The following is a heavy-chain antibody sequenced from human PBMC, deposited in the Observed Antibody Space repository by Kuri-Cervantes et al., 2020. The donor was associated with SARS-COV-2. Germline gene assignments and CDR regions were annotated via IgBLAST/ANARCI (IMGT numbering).Heavy chain of an antibody. Sequence: ASVKVSCKASGYTFTSYGISWVRQATGQGLEWMGWMNPNSGNTGYAQKFQGRVTITRNTSISTAYMELSSLRSEDTAVYYCARGPTFPYYYYMDVWGEGTTVTVSS. J-gene: IGHJ6*03. V-gene: IGHV1-8*03. CDR1: GYTFTSYG. CDR3: ARGPTFPYYYYMDV. CDR2: MNPNSGNT.